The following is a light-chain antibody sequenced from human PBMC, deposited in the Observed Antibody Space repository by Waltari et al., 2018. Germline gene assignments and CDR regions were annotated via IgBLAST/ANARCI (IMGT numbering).Light chain of an antibody. CDR3: CSYAGRNIWV. Sequence: QSALTQPASVSGSPGQSITISCTGPSSDVGFYHLVSWYQQHPGKAPELVVYEVISRPSGVSNRFSGSKSGNTASLTISGLQAEDEADYYCCSYAGRNIWVFGGGTKLTVL. CDR1: SSDVGFYHL. V-gene: IGLV2-23*02. J-gene: IGLJ3*02. CDR2: EVI.